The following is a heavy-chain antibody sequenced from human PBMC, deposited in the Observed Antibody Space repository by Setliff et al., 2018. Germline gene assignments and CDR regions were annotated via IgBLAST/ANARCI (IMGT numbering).Heavy chain of an antibody. V-gene: IGHV4-38-2*01. CDR1: GASINSGHY. D-gene: IGHD3-3*01. CDR2: IYHRERK. CDR3: ATPGRDDLDSPFEPFDI. Sequence: PSETLSLTCAVSGASINSGHYWGWIRQPPGKGLEWIATIYHRERKYYNPSLQSRVSVSLDTSKNHFSLRLTSMTAADTAVYYCATPGRDDLDSPFEPFDIWGQGTMVTVSS. J-gene: IGHJ3*02.